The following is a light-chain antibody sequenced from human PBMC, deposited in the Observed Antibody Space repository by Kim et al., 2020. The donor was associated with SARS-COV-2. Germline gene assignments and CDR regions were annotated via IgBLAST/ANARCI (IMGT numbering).Light chain of an antibody. CDR3: QQYGDSKI. Sequence: PVERATLSCRASQSVFGNYLAWYQQKPGQAPRLLIYAASSRATGIPDRFSGSGSGTDFSLTISRLEPEDFAVYYCQQYGDSKIFGQGTKVDIK. J-gene: IGKJ1*01. CDR2: AAS. V-gene: IGKV3-20*01. CDR1: QSVFGNY.